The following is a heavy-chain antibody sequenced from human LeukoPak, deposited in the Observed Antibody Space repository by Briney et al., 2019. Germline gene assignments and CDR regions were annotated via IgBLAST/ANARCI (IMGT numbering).Heavy chain of an antibody. D-gene: IGHD3-22*01. V-gene: IGHV3-23*01. CDR1: GFTFSSYA. CDR2: ISGSGGST. CDR3: AKDLKRPYYYDSSGYTPGWFDP. J-gene: IGHJ5*02. Sequence: GGSLRLSCAASGFTFSSYAMSWVRQAPGKRLEWVSAISGSGGSTYYADSVKGRFTISRDNSKNTLYLQMNSLRAEDTAVYYCAKDLKRPYYYDSSGYTPGWFDPWGQGTLVTVSS.